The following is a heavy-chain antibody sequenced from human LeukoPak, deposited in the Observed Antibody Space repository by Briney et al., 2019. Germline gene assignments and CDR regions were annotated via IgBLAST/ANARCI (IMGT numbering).Heavy chain of an antibody. Sequence: GGSLRLSCAASGFTFSSYSMNWVRQAPGKGLEWVSSISSSSSYIYYADSVKGRFTVSRDNAKNSLYLQMNSLRAEDTAVYYCARDGAYSSSWYYFDYWGQGTLVTVSS. V-gene: IGHV3-21*01. CDR2: ISSSSSYI. CDR3: ARDGAYSSSWYYFDY. D-gene: IGHD6-13*01. J-gene: IGHJ4*02. CDR1: GFTFSSYS.